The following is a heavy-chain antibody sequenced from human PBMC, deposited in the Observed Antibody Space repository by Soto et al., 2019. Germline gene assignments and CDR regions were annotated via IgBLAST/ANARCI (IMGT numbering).Heavy chain of an antibody. Sequence: SETLSLTCTVSGGSISSSSYYWGWIRQPPGKGLEWIGSIYYSGSTYYNPSLKSRVTISVDTSKNQFSLKLSSVTAADTAVYYCARRLDYGDYVDDYYMDVWGKGTTVTVSS. J-gene: IGHJ6*03. CDR2: IYYSGST. CDR3: ARRLDYGDYVDDYYMDV. CDR1: GGSISSSSYY. V-gene: IGHV4-39*01. D-gene: IGHD4-17*01.